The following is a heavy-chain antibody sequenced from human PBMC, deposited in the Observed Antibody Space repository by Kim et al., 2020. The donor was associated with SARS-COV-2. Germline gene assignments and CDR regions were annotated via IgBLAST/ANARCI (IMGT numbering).Heavy chain of an antibody. J-gene: IGHJ5*02. V-gene: IGHV1-2*02. CDR3: TRYVIDPYNSFDP. D-gene: IGHD3-10*01. Sequence: KYSQTFKGRVTMTRDTSISTAYMELRSLRFDDTAVYYCTRYVIDPYNSFDPWGQGTLVTVSS.